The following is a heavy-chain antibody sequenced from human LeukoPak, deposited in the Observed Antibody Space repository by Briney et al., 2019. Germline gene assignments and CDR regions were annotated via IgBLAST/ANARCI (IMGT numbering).Heavy chain of an antibody. J-gene: IGHJ4*02. Sequence: ASVKVSCKASGYTFTSYDINWVRQATGQGLEWMGWMNPNSGNTGYAQKFQGWVTMTRDTSISTAYMELSRLRSDDTAVYYCARGSGWEVGGATDFDYWGQGTLVTVSS. CDR3: ARGSGWEVGGATDFDY. D-gene: IGHD6-19*01. CDR2: MNPNSGNT. CDR1: GYTFTSYD. V-gene: IGHV1-8*01.